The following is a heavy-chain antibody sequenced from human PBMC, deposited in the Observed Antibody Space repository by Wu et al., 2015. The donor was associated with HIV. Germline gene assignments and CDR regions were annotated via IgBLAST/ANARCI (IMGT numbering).Heavy chain of an antibody. CDR2: INHSGST. J-gene: IGHJ4*02. V-gene: IGHV4-34*01. CDR1: GESFSDSH. D-gene: IGHD3-22*01. Sequence: QVQLQQWGAGLLKSSETLSLTCAVYGESFSDSHWSWIRQPPGKGLEWIGEINHSGSTNYNPSLKSRVTISVDTSKNQFSLKLSSVTAADTAVYYCAKHGSSGYYKYYFDYWGQGTLVTVSS. CDR3: AKHGSSGYYKYYFDY.